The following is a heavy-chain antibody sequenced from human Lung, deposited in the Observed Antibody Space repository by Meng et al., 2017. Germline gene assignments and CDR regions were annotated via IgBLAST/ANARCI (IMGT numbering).Heavy chain of an antibody. CDR3: ARGPTTMAHDFDY. D-gene: IGHD4-11*01. V-gene: IGHV4-34*01. CDR2: INHSGST. J-gene: IGHJ4*02. CDR1: GGSFSDYY. Sequence: GEMQQWGAGPLTPSETLSLACVVSGGSFSDYYWSWLRQPPGKGLEWIGEINHSGSTNYNPSLESRATISVDTSQNNLSLKLSSVTAADSAVYYCARGPTTMAHDFDYWGQGTLVTVSS.